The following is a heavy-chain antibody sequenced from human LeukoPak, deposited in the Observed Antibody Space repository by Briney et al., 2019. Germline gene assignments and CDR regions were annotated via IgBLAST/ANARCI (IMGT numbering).Heavy chain of an antibody. Sequence: GGSLRLSCAASGFTFGSYAMSWVRQAPGKGLEWVSAISGSGGSTYYADSVKGRFTISRDNSKNTLYLQMNSLRAEDTAVYYCANRPHRYSSSWYLYWGQGTLVTVSS. CDR2: ISGSGGST. J-gene: IGHJ4*02. V-gene: IGHV3-23*01. CDR1: GFTFGSYA. D-gene: IGHD6-13*01. CDR3: ANRPHRYSSSWYLY.